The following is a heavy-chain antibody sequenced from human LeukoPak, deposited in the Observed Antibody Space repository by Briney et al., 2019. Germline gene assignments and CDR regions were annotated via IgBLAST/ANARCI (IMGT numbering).Heavy chain of an antibody. CDR2: IYYSGST. Sequence: PSETLSLTCTVSGGSISSYYWSWIRQPPGKGLEWIGYIYYSGSTNYNPSLKSRVTISVDTSKNQFSLKLSSVTAADTAVYYCARGYYDILTGYPYYYYYGMDVWGQGTTVTVSS. D-gene: IGHD3-9*01. J-gene: IGHJ6*02. CDR1: GGSISSYY. CDR3: ARGYYDILTGYPYYYYYGMDV. V-gene: IGHV4-59*01.